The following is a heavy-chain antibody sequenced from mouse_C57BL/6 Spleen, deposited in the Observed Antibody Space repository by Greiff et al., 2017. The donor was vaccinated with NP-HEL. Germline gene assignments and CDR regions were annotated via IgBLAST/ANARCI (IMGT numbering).Heavy chain of an antibody. D-gene: IGHD2-2*01. V-gene: IGHV5-17*01. CDR3: AIYVYDVAY. Sequence: EVQVVESGGGLVKPGGSLKLSCAASGFTFSDYGMHWVRQAPEKGLEWVAYISSGSSTIYYADTVKGRFTISRDNAKNTLFLQMTSLRSEDTAMYYCAIYVYDVAYWGQGTLVTVSA. CDR2: ISSGSSTI. J-gene: IGHJ3*01. CDR1: GFTFSDYG.